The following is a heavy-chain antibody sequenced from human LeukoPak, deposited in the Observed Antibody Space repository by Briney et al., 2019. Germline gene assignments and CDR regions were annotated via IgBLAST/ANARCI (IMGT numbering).Heavy chain of an antibody. D-gene: IGHD2-15*01. CDR2: INPAGSET. CDR3: ARFGYVAAVDV. Sequence: GGSLRLSCAASGFSFSAYWMTRVRQAPGTGLEWVANINPAGSETYYVDPVKGRFSISRDNAKNLVYLQMNSLRAEDTAVYHCARFGYVAAVDVWGQGTPVTVSS. CDR1: GFSFSAYW. V-gene: IGHV3-7*01. J-gene: IGHJ4*02.